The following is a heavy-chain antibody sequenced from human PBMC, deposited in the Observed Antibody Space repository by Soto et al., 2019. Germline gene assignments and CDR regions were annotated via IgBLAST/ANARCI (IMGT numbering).Heavy chain of an antibody. CDR1: GFTFSSYG. CDR3: AKDRMGAGVRGYFDY. CDR2: ISYDGSNK. J-gene: IGHJ4*02. D-gene: IGHD3-10*01. V-gene: IGHV3-30*18. Sequence: QVQLVQSGGGVVQPGKSLRLSCAGSGFTFSSYGMYWVRQAPGKGLEWVAVISYDGSNKYYADAVKGRFTISRDNSKKTLYLQMSSLRADDTAVYYCAKDRMGAGVRGYFDYWGQGTLVTVSS.